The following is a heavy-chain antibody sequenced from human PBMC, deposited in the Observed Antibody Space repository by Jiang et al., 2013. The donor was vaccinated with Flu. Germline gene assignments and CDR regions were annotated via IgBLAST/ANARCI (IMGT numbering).Heavy chain of an antibody. CDR3: ARDLHLPNYYDSSGYYPDAFDI. CDR1: GGTFSSYA. J-gene: IGHJ3*02. CDR2: IIPILGIA. V-gene: IGHV1-69*09. D-gene: IGHD3-22*01. Sequence: QLVESGAEVKKPGSSVKVSCKASGGTFSSYAISWVRQAPGQGLEWMGGIIPILGIANYAQKFQGRVTITADKSTSTAYMELSSLRSEDTAVYYCARDLHLPNYYDSSGYYPDAFDIWGQGTMVTVSS.